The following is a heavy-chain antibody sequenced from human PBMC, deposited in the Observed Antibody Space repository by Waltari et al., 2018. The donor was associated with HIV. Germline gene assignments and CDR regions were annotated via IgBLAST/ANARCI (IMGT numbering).Heavy chain of an antibody. V-gene: IGHV3-30*02. CDR3: AKNGLAASPFDY. D-gene: IGHD6-25*01. J-gene: IGHJ4*02. Sequence: QVQLVESGGGVVQPGGSLRLSCAASGFTFSSYGMHWVRQAPGKGLEWVAFIRYDGSNKYYADSVKGRFTISRDNSKNTLYLQMNSLRAEDTAVYYCAKNGLAASPFDYWGQGTLVTVSS. CDR1: GFTFSSYG. CDR2: IRYDGSNK.